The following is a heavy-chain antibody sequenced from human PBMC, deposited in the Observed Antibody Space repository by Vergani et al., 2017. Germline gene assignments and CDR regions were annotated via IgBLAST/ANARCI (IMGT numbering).Heavy chain of an antibody. J-gene: IGHJ3*02. CDR3: ARLGDGYYYHGFDI. CDR1: GFTFGYYA. V-gene: IGHV3-49*03. D-gene: IGHD3-3*01. CDR2: IRSKAYGQAT. Sequence: EVQLVESGGDLVQPGRSLRLSCTASGFTFGYYAMDWFRQAPGQGLEWVGGIRSKAYGQATIYAASVKGRSTISRDDSKSIAYLQMNNLQTEDTAMYYCARLGDGYYYHGFDIWGQGTAVTVSS.